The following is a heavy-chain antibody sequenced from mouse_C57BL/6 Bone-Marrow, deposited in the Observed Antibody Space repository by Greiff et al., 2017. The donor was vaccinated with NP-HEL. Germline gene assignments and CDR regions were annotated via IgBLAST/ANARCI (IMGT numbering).Heavy chain of an antibody. J-gene: IGHJ1*03. D-gene: IGHD1-1*01. V-gene: IGHV1-50*01. CDR3: AITTVVADFDV. CDR2: IDPSDSYT. Sequence: VQLQQPGAELVKPGASVKLSCKASGYTFTSYWMQWVKQRPGQGLEWIGEIDPSDSYTNYNQKFKGKATLTVDTSSSTAYMQLSSLTSEDSAVYYCAITTVVADFDVWGTGTTVTVSS. CDR1: GYTFTSYW.